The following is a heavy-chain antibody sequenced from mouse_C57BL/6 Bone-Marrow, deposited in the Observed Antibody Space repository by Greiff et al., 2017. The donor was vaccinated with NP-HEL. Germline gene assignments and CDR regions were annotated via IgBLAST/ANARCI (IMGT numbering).Heavy chain of an antibody. CDR3: ARGSLAWFAY. CDR1: GYSFTGYY. CDR2: INPSTGGT. D-gene: IGHD1-1*02. J-gene: IGHJ3*01. V-gene: IGHV1-42*01. Sequence: EVKLMESGPELVKPGASVKISCKASGYSFTGYYMNWVKQSPEKSLEWIGEINPSTGGTTYNQKFKAKATLTVDKSSSTAYMQLKSLTSEDSAVYYCARGSLAWFAYWGQGTLVTVSA.